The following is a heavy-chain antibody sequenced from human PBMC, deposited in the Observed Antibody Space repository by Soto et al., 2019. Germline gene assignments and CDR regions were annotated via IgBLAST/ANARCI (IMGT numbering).Heavy chain of an antibody. Sequence: QVQLVQSGAEVKKPGASVKVSCKASGYIFTSYGLSWVRQAPGQGLEWMGWISAYNGNTNYAQKFQGRVTMTTDTATSTTYMELRSLRSDDTAIYYCARDMGGWFDPWGQGTLVTVSS. J-gene: IGHJ5*02. V-gene: IGHV1-18*01. CDR2: ISAYNGNT. CDR3: ARDMGGWFDP. D-gene: IGHD3-16*01. CDR1: GYIFTSYG.